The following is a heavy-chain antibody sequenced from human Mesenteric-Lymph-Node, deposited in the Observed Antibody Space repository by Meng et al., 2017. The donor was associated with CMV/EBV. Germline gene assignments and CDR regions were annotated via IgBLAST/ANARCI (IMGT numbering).Heavy chain of an antibody. J-gene: IGHJ6*02. CDR2: ISSSGSTI. CDR3: ASTVAIFGVVNYGMDV. CDR1: GFTFSDYY. D-gene: IGHD3-3*01. Sequence: GGSLRLSCAASGFTFSDYYMSWIRQAPGKGLEWVSYISSSGSTIYNADSVKGRFTISRDNAKNSLYLQMNGLRAEDTAMYYCASTVAIFGVVNYGMDVWGQGPTVTVSS. V-gene: IGHV3-11*04.